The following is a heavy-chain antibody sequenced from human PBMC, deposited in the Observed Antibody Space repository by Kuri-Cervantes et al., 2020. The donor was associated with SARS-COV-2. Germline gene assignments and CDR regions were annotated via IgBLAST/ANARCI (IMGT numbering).Heavy chain of an antibody. CDR2: IYYSGST. J-gene: IGHJ4*02. D-gene: IGHD6-6*01. CDR1: GGSISSYY. Sequence: GSLRLSCTVSGGSISSYYWSWIRQPPGKGLEWIGYIYYSGSTNYNPSLKSRVTISVDTSKNQFSLKLSSVTAADTAVYYCARVPIAAPDYWGQGTLVTVSS. V-gene: IGHV4-59*12. CDR3: ARVPIAAPDY.